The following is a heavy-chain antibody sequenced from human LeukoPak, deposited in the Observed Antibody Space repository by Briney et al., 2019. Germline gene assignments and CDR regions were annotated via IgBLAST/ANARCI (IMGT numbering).Heavy chain of an antibody. CDR3: ARIVWGQQLVPPLYYYYGMDV. V-gene: IGHV2-70*11. D-gene: IGHD6-13*01. CDR1: GFSLSTSGMC. J-gene: IGHJ6*02. CDR2: IDWDDDK. Sequence: SGPTLVNPTQTLTLTCTFSGFSLSTSGMCVSWVRQPPGKALEWLARIDWDDDKCYSTSLKTRLTISKDTSKNQVVLTMTNMDPVDTATYYCARIVWGQQLVPPLYYYYGMDVWGQGTTVTVSS.